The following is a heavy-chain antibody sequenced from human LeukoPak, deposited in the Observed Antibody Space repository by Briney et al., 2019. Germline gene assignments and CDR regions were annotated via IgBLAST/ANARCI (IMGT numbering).Heavy chain of an antibody. CDR2: IYYSGST. V-gene: IGHV4-39*01. Sequence: SETLSLTCTVSGGSIRSNSYYWGWIRQPPGKGLEWLGSIYYSGSTYYINPSLKSRVTISVDTSKNQISLKLSSVTAADTAVYYCARSVPGGTGWTGSIDYWGQGTLVTVSS. D-gene: IGHD6-19*01. J-gene: IGHJ4*02. CDR3: ARSVPGGTGWTGSIDY. CDR1: GGSIRSNSYY.